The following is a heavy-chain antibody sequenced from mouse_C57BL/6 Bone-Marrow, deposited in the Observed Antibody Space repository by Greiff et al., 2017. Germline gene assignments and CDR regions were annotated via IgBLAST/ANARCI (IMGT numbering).Heavy chain of an antibody. V-gene: IGHV5-12*01. J-gene: IGHJ1*03. CDR1: GFTFSDYY. D-gene: IGHD1-1*01. Sequence: EVNLVESGGGLVQPGGSLKLSCAASGFTFSDYYMYWVRQTPEKRLEWVAYISNGGGSTYYPDTVKGRFTISRDNAKNTLYLQMSRLKSEDTAMYYCARLITTVVAPQWYFDVWGTGTTVTVSS. CDR3: ARLITTVVAPQWYFDV. CDR2: ISNGGGST.